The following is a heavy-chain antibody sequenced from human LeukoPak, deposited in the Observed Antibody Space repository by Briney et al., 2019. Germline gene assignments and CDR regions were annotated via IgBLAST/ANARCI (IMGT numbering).Heavy chain of an antibody. V-gene: IGHV1-18*01. CDR1: GYTFTSYG. J-gene: IGHJ4*02. CDR3: ARDGPGTPYYDFWSGYYPSLAY. D-gene: IGHD3-3*01. CDR2: ISAYNGNT. Sequence: ASVKVSCKASGYTFTSYGISWVRQAPGQGLEWMGWISAYNGNTNYAQKLQGRVTMTTDTSTSTAYMELRSLRSDDTAVYYCARDGPGTPYYDFWSGYYPSLAYWGQGTLVTVSS.